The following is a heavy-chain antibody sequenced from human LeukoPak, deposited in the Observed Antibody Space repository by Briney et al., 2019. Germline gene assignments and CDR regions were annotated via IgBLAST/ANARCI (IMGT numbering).Heavy chain of an antibody. CDR2: ISNSGDNT. CDR1: GFTFSSFA. J-gene: IGHJ4*02. V-gene: IGHV3-23*01. CDR3: GKGLLTAIDY. D-gene: IGHD2-21*02. Sequence: GGSLRLSCAASGFTFSSFAMTWVRQSPGKGLEWVSSISNSGDNTYYADSVKGRFTISRDNSKNTVDLQMNSLRAEDTAVYYCGKGLLTAIDYWGQGTLVSVSS.